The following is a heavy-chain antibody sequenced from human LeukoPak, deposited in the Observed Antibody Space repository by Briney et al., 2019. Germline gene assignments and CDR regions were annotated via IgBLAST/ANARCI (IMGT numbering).Heavy chain of an antibody. Sequence: PSETLSLTCAVSGYSITSGYYWGWLRQPPGKGLEWIGSIYHSGSTYYNQSLKTRVTISVDTSKNQFSLKLSSVTAADTAVYYCARLYLRDHCSSTSCYGLYFDYWGQGTLVTVSS. CDR2: IYHSGST. CDR3: ARLYLRDHCSSTSCYGLYFDY. D-gene: IGHD2-2*01. CDR1: GYSITSGYY. J-gene: IGHJ4*02. V-gene: IGHV4-38-2*01.